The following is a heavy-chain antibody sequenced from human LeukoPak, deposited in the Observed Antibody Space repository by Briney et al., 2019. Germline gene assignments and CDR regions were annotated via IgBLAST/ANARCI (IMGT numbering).Heavy chain of an antibody. CDR1: GFTFSDAR. D-gene: IGHD3-10*01. CDR2: IKNKADGETT. V-gene: IGHV3-15*01. J-gene: IGHJ5*02. CDR3: TAGFGSGNNFFGP. Sequence: GGSLRLSCAGSGFTFSDARMHWVRQAPGKGLEWLGRIKNKADGETTDYAAPARDRFTFSRDDSNNTVFLHMNNLKIEDTGMYYCTAGFGSGNNFFGPWGLGTLVTVSS.